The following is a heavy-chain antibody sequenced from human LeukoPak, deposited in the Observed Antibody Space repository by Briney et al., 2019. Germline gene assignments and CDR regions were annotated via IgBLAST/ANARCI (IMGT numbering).Heavy chain of an antibody. Sequence: GGSLRLSCAASGFTFSRDWMHWVRQAPGKGLEWVSFISPSGDRTSNADSVEGRFTISRDNPRDTLYLQMNSLRDEDTAGYYCAIMHGYYDGSGYWVQWGQGTLVTVSS. CDR1: GFTFSRDW. J-gene: IGHJ4*02. D-gene: IGHD3-22*01. CDR3: AIMHGYYDGSGYWVQ. V-gene: IGHV3-23*01. CDR2: ISPSGDRT.